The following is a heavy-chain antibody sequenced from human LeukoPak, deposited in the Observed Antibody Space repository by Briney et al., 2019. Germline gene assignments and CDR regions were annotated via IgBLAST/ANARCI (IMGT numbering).Heavy chain of an antibody. CDR3: ARGQEGRSCSGGTCYLGWSFDL. D-gene: IGHD2-15*01. Sequence: GGSLRLSCAASGLIVSNNYMNWVRLAPGKGLEWVSIIYSGGSTHYADSVKGRFTVSRDNSKNTLYLQMNSLRAEDTAVYYCARGQEGRSCSGGTCYLGWSFDLWGRGTLVTVSS. CDR2: IYSGGST. CDR1: GLIVSNNY. V-gene: IGHV3-53*01. J-gene: IGHJ2*01.